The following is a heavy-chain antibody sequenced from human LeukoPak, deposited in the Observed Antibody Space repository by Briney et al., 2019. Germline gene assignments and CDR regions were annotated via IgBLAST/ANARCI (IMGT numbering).Heavy chain of an antibody. D-gene: IGHD5-24*01. Sequence: SVKVSCKASGGTFSSYAISWVRQAPGQGLEWMGGIIPIFGTANYAQKFQGRVTITADESTSTAYMELSSLRSEDTAVYYCARDRASRDGCNYAAGYWGQGTLVTVSS. V-gene: IGHV1-69*13. CDR1: GGTFSSYA. J-gene: IGHJ4*02. CDR3: ARDRASRDGCNYAAGY. CDR2: IIPIFGTA.